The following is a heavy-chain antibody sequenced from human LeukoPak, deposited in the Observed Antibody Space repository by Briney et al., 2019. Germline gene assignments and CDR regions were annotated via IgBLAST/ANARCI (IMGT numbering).Heavy chain of an antibody. V-gene: IGHV5-51*01. CDR2: IYPADSDT. D-gene: IGHD3-3*01. Sequence: PGESLKISCQGSGYTFTSYWIGWVRQVPGKGLEWMGIIYPADSDTRYSPSFQGQVTISADKSISTAYRQWSSLKASDTAMYYCARPLSRWSPDAFDIWGQVTMVTVSS. CDR1: GYTFTSYW. J-gene: IGHJ3*02. CDR3: ARPLSRWSPDAFDI.